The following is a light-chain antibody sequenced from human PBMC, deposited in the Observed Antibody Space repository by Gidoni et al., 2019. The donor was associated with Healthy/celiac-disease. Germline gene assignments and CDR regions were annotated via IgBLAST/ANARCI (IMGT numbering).Light chain of an antibody. Sequence: EIELSQSQGNLSLSAGEKATLSCRASQSVSSSYLAWYQQKPGQAPRLLIYGASSRATGIPDRFSGSGSGTDFTLTISRLEPEDFAVYYCQQYGSSPETFXXXTKVEIK. CDR2: GAS. J-gene: IGKJ1*01. CDR1: QSVSSSY. CDR3: QQYGSSPET. V-gene: IGKV3-20*01.